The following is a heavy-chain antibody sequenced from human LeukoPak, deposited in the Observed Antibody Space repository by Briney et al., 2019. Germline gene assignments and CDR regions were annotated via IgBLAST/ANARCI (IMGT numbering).Heavy chain of an antibody. CDR2: IYYSGST. V-gene: IGHV4-59*01. J-gene: IGHJ4*02. CDR3: ARGATAYYFDY. CDR1: GDSISSYY. D-gene: IGHD2-15*01. Sequence: TSETLSLTCTVSGDSISSYYWSWIRQPPGEGLEWIGYIYYSGSTNYHPSLKSRVTMSVDTSKNQFSLNLSSVTAADTAVYYCARGATAYYFDYWGQGTLVTVSS.